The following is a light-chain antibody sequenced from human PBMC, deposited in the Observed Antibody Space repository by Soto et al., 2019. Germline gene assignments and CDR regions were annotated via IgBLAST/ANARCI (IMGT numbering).Light chain of an antibody. J-gene: IGLJ1*01. CDR3: SSYTTSNTRQVV. V-gene: IGLV2-14*01. CDR1: SSDVGGYNY. CDR2: DVT. Sequence: QSALTQPASVSGSPGQSITISCTGTSSDVGGYNYVSWYQQHPGKAPRFVIYDVTNWPSGVSNRFSGSKSGNTASLTISGLQAEDEADYYCSSYTTSNTRQVVFGTGTKLTVL.